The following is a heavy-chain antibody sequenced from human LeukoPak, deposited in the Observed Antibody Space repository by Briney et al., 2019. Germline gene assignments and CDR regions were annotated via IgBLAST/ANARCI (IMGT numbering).Heavy chain of an antibody. J-gene: IGHJ5*02. CDR2: IYYSGST. Sequence: SETLSLTCTVSGGSISSYYWSWIRQPPGKGLEWIGYIYYSGSTNYNPSLKSRVTISVDTSKNQFSLKLSSVTAADMAVYYCASVEGSSGSYSSWGQGTLVTVSS. D-gene: IGHD1-26*01. CDR3: ASVEGSSGSYSS. V-gene: IGHV4-59*01. CDR1: GGSISSYY.